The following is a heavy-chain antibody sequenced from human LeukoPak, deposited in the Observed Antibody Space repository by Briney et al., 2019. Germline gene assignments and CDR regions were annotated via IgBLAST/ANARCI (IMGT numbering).Heavy chain of an antibody. V-gene: IGHV4-31*03. CDR1: GVSVRDGRYY. CDR2: KYYSGSA. CDR3: ATPYCSGISCLDVFNM. D-gene: IGHD2-2*01. Sequence: SETLSLTCTVSGVSVRDGRYYWTWIRQHPGKGLEWIGYKYYSGSAKYNPSLKSRLTISIDTSKHQFSLQLSSVTASVWATDYYATPYCSGISCLDVFNMWGQGTRVTVSS. J-gene: IGHJ3*02.